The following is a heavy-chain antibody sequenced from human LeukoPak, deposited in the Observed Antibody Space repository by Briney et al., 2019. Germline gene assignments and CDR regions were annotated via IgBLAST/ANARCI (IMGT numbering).Heavy chain of an antibody. CDR1: GFTFSSYS. D-gene: IGHD5-18*01. CDR2: ISSSSSTI. CDR3: ARESIGPGYSYGWTHSDY. Sequence: SGGSLRLSCAASGFTFSSYSMNWVRQAPGKGLEWVSYISSSSSTIYYADSVKGRFTISRDNAKNSLYLQMNSLRAEDTAVYYCARESIGPGYSYGWTHSDYWGQGTLVTVSS. J-gene: IGHJ4*02. V-gene: IGHV3-48*04.